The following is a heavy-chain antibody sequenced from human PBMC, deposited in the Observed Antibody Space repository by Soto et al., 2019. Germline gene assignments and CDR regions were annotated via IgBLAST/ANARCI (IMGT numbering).Heavy chain of an antibody. D-gene: IGHD3-9*01. Sequence: TLSLTCTVSGGSISSYYWSWIRQPPGKGLEWIGYIYYSGSTNYNPSLKSRVTISVDTSKNQFSLKLSSVTAADTAVYYCARAGYYDILTGYGMDVWGQGTTVTVSS. CDR2: IYYSGST. J-gene: IGHJ6*02. V-gene: IGHV4-59*01. CDR1: GGSISSYY. CDR3: ARAGYYDILTGYGMDV.